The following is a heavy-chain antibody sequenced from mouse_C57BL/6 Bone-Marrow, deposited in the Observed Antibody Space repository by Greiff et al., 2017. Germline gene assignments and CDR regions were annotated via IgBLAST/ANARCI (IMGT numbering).Heavy chain of an antibody. D-gene: IGHD1-1*01. V-gene: IGHV1-85*01. CDR1: GYTFTSYD. J-gene: IGHJ2*01. CDR3: ARGRVLREWYYFDY. CDR2: IYPRDGST. Sequence: VQLQESGPELVKPGASVKLSCKASGYTFTSYDINWVKQRPGQGLEWIGWIYPRDGSTKYTEKFKGKATLTVDTSSSTAYMELHSLTSEDSAVYFWARGRVLREWYYFDYWGQGTTLTVSS.